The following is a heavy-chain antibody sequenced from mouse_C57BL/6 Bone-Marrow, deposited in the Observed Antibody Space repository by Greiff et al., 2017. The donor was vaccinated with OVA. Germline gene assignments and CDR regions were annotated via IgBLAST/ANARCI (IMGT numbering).Heavy chain of an antibody. CDR1: GYNFTSYW. CDR2: IHPNSGST. V-gene: IGHV1-64*01. Sequence: VQLQQPGAELVKPGASVKLSCKASGYNFTSYWMHWVKQRPGQGLEWIGMIHPNSGSTNYNEKFKSKATLTVDKSSSTAYRQLSSLTSEDSAVYYCARGLCYYAMDYWGQGTSVTVSS. CDR3: ARGLCYYAMDY. D-gene: IGHD3-3*01. J-gene: IGHJ4*01.